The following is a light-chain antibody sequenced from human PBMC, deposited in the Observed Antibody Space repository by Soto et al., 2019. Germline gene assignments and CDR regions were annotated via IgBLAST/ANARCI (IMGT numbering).Light chain of an antibody. CDR1: QGIRND. Sequence: AIQMTQSPSSLSASVGARVNITCRASQGIRNDLAWYQQRPGAAPKLLIFASSNLQTGVPSRFRGSGSGTDFTLTISSILPDDFATYYCLQDYTYPRTFGQGTKVEI. V-gene: IGKV1-6*01. CDR2: ASS. J-gene: IGKJ1*01. CDR3: LQDYTYPRT.